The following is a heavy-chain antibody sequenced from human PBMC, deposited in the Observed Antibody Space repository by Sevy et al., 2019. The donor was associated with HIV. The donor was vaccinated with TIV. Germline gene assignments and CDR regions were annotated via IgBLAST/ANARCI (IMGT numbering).Heavy chain of an antibody. CDR1: GGSFSGYS. J-gene: IGHJ2*01. D-gene: IGHD3-3*01. CDR3: ARGGDGVVPSPIIGLGPWTKYWYFDL. V-gene: IGHV4-34*01. CDR2: VNHSGST. Sequence: SDTLYLTCAVSGGSFSGYSWDWIRQPPGKGLEWIGEVNHSGSTNYNPSLKSRVTISVDTSKNQFSLKLNFVTVADTAVYYCARGGDGVVPSPIIGLGPWTKYWYFDLWGRGTLVTVSS.